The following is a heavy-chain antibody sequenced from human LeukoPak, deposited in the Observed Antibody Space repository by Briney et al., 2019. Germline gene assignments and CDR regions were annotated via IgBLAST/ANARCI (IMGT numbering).Heavy chain of an antibody. V-gene: IGHV3-53*01. CDR3: VTYIQRSPFDY. J-gene: IGHJ4*02. Sequence: PGGSLRLSCAAPGFTVSSNDMSWVRQAPGKGLEWVSAIYRGGNTYYADSVKGRFTVSRDNSKNTLYLQMNSLRAEDTAVYYCVTYIQRSPFDYWGQGTLVTVSS. CDR2: IYRGGNT. D-gene: IGHD5-18*01. CDR1: GFTVSSND.